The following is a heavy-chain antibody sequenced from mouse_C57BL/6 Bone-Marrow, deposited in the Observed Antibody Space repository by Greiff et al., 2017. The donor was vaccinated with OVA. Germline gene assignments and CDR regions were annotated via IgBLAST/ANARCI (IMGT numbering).Heavy chain of an antibody. CDR3: ARGDYGNYEGYFDV. CDR2: INPNYGTT. D-gene: IGHD2-1*01. Sequence: EVKLMESGPELVKPGASVKISCKASGYSFTDYNMNWVKQSNGKSLEWIGVINPNYGTTSYNQKFKGKATLTVDQSSSTAYMQLNSLTSEDSAVYYCARGDYGNYEGYFDVWGTGTTVTVSS. CDR1: GYSFTDYN. V-gene: IGHV1-39*01. J-gene: IGHJ1*03.